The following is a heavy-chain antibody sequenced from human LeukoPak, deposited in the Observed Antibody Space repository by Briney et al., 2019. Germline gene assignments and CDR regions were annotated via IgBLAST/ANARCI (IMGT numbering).Heavy chain of an antibody. Sequence: SETLSLTCAVSGGSISSGGYSWSWIRQPPGKGLEWIGYIYHSGSTYYNPSLKSRVTISVDRSRNQFSLKLSSVTAADTAVYCCARANYDILNGYSLSSFDPWGQGTLVTVSS. J-gene: IGHJ5*02. CDR2: IYHSGST. CDR1: GGSISSGGYS. V-gene: IGHV4-30-2*01. D-gene: IGHD3-9*01. CDR3: ARANYDILNGYSLSSFDP.